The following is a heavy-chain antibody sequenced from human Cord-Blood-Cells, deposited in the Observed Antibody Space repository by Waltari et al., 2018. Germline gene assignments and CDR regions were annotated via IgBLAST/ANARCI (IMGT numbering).Heavy chain of an antibody. CDR1: GVTFSSYG. CDR2: ISYDGSNK. CDR3: AKDTAYYGSGSYYDY. J-gene: IGHJ4*02. D-gene: IGHD3-10*01. V-gene: IGHV3-30*18. Sequence: QVQLVASGGGVVQPGRSLRLSCAASGVTFSSYGMHWVRQAPGQGLEWVAVISYDGSNKYYADSVKGRFTISRDNSKNTLYLQMNSLRAEDTAVYYCAKDTAYYGSGSYYDYWGQGTLVTVSS.